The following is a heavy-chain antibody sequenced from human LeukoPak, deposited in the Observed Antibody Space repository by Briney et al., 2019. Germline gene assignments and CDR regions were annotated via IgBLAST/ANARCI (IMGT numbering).Heavy chain of an antibody. CDR1: GGSISSYY. CDR3: ARDRGYGSSPRWYFDY. J-gene: IGHJ4*02. V-gene: IGHV4-59*01. Sequence: KPSETLSLTCTVSGGSISSYYWSWIRQPPGKGLEWIGYIYYSGSTNYNPSLKSRVTLSVDTSKNQFSLNLSSVTAADTAVYYCARDRGYGSSPRWYFDYWGQGTLVTVSS. CDR2: IYYSGST. D-gene: IGHD6-6*01.